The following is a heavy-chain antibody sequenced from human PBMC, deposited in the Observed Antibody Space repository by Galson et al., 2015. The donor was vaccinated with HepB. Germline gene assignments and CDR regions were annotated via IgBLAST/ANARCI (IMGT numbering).Heavy chain of an antibody. D-gene: IGHD3-3*01. CDR3: ARHPRSQEWLLPQRYLDY. J-gene: IGHJ4*02. CDR2: IDPSDSYT. CDR1: GYSFTSYW. Sequence: QSGAEVKKPGESLRISCKGSGYSFTSYWISWVRQMPGKGLEWMGRIDPSDSYTNYSPSFQGHVTISADKSISTAYLQWSSLKASDTAMYYCARHPRSQEWLLPQRYLDYWGQGTLVTVSS. V-gene: IGHV5-10-1*01.